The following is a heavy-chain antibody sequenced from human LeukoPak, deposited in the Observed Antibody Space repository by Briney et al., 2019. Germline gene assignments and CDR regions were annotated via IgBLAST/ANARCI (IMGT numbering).Heavy chain of an antibody. V-gene: IGHV4-30-2*01. D-gene: IGHD2-2*02. CDR2: IYHSGST. CDR1: GGSISSGGFS. Sequence: SETLSLTCSVSGGSISSGGFSWTWIRQPPGKGLEWIGNIYHSGSTYYNPSLKSRVTISVDRSKNQFSLRLSSVTAADTAVYYCARESRYCSTTSCYKTLDYWGQGTLVTVSS. CDR3: ARESRYCSTTSCYKTLDY. J-gene: IGHJ4*02.